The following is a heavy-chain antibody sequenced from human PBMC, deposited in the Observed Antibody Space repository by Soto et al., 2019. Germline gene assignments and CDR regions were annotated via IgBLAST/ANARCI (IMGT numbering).Heavy chain of an antibody. D-gene: IGHD3-3*01. CDR2: ISGSGGST. J-gene: IGHJ5*02. Sequence: GGSLRLSCAASGFTFSSYAMSWVRQAPGKGLEWVSAISGSGGSTYYADSVKGRFTISRDNSKNTLYLQMNSLRAEDKAVYYCAKTHTRPTWFDPWGQGTLVTVSS. V-gene: IGHV3-23*01. CDR1: GFTFSSYA. CDR3: AKTHTRPTWFDP.